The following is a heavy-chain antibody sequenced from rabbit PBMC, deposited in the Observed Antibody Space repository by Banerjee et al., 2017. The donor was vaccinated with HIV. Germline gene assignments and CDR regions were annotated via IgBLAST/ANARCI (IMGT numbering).Heavy chain of an antibody. D-gene: IGHD4-1*01. CDR2: IYTGSGSA. Sequence: QSLEESGGGLVKPGASLTLTCTASGFTLSSHWMIWVRQAPGKGLVWIACIYTGSGSALYVSWAKGRFTISKTSSTTVTLQMTSLTAADTATYFCARDLAGVIGWNFGLWGPGTLVTVS. J-gene: IGHJ4*01. CDR3: ARDLAGVIGWNFGL. CDR1: GFTLSSHW. V-gene: IGHV1S40*01.